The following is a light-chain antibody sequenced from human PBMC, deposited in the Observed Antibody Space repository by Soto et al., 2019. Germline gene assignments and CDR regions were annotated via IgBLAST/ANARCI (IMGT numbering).Light chain of an antibody. J-gene: IGKJ1*01. CDR1: QSLVSSDGNTY. Sequence: DVVMTQSPVSLPVTLGQPASISCRSSQSLVSSDGNTYLNWFQQRPGQSPRRLIYQVSNRDSGVPDRISGSGSGNDFTLEISRVEAEEVGVYYCMQSTQWPWTFGQGTKVEIK. CDR2: QVS. V-gene: IGKV2-30*01. CDR3: MQSTQWPWT.